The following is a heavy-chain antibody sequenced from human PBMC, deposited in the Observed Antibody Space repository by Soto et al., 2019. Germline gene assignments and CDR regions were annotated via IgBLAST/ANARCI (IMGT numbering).Heavy chain of an antibody. J-gene: IGHJ4*02. D-gene: IGHD6-13*01. CDR2: IVPIYRTA. V-gene: IGHV1-69*13. Sequence: GASVKVSCKASGGTFSSYRINWVRQAPGQGLEWVGGIVPIYRTADYAQKFQGRVTITADESARTAYLEVRSLKSQDTAVYYCARDSGAKLSSSWGQGTLVPVSS. CDR1: GGTFSSYR. CDR3: ARDSGAKLSSS.